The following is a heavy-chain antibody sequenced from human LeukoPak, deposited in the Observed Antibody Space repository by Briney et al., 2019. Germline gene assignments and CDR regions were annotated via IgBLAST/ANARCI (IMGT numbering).Heavy chain of an antibody. D-gene: IGHD1-26*01. CDR1: GYTFSNFG. V-gene: IGHV1-18*01. Sequence: VASVKVSRKTSGYTFSNFGINWVRQAPGQGFEWMGWISGNNDNPNYGQKFQGRFTVTTDSSTGTAYMELRNLTFDDTAVYYCARDGTSADDYWGQGTLVTVSS. J-gene: IGHJ4*02. CDR2: ISGNNDNP. CDR3: ARDGTSADDY.